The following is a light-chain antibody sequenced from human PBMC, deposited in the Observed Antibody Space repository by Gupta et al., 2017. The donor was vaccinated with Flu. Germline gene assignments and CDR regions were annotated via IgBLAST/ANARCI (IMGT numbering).Light chain of an antibody. CDR3: QQYDTAPPT. CDR1: QYIGSGY. CDR2: ETS. Sequence: EGDTLSCRASQYIGSGYLAWYQQKPGQAPRLLIFETSRRATDIPDRFSGSGARADFTLTISRLEPDDIAVYYCQQYDTAPPTFGPGTKVEVK. J-gene: IGKJ3*01. V-gene: IGKV3-20*01.